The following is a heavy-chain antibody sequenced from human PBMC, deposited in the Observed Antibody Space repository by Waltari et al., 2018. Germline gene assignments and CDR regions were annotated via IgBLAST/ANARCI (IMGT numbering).Heavy chain of an antibody. V-gene: IGHV1-24*01. CDR3: AISIEIRIAVAVSGYFDY. J-gene: IGHJ4*02. CDR2: FDPEDGET. D-gene: IGHD6-19*01. Sequence: QVQLVQSGAEVKKPGASVKVSCKVSGYTLTELSMHWVRQAPGKGLEWMGGFDPEDGETIYAQKFQGRVTMTEDTSTDTAYMELSSLRSEDTAVYYCAISIEIRIAVAVSGYFDYWGQGTLVTVSS. CDR1: GYTLTELS.